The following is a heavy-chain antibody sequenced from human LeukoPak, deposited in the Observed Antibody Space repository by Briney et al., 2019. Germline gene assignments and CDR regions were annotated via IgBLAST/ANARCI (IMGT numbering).Heavy chain of an antibody. J-gene: IGHJ4*02. V-gene: IGHV1-2*02. D-gene: IGHD2-2*01. CDR1: GYTFTGYY. Sequence: ASVKVSCKASGYTFTGYYMHWVRQAPGQGLEWMGWINPNSGGTNYAQKFQGRVTMTRDTSISTAYMELSRLRSDDTAVYYCARAWCSSTSCSPFDYWGQGTLVTVSS. CDR3: ARAWCSSTSCSPFDY. CDR2: INPNSGGT.